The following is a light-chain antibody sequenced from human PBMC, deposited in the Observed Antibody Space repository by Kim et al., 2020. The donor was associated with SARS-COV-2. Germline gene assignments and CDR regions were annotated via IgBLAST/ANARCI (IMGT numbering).Light chain of an antibody. V-gene: IGLV1-44*01. CDR3: AAWDNSLNGRGV. CDR1: SSNSRVST. J-gene: IGLJ3*02. CDR2: RDK. Sequence: RRTISCAGSSSNSRVSTVGWYQQFPGTAPRHLIYRDKQRPSGVPDRFSASTSGSSASLAISGLQSDDEANYYCAAWDNSLNGRGVFGGGTRLTVL.